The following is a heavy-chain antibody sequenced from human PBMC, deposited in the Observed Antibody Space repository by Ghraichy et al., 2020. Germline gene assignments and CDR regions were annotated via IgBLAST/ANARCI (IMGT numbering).Heavy chain of an antibody. J-gene: IGHJ6*03. D-gene: IGHD6-13*01. V-gene: IGHV4-59*01. CDR3: ARGISRAAGQYYYHMDV. CDR1: GDSMTGYY. Sequence: SETLSLTCTVSGDSMTGYYWSWIRQPPGRGLEWIGYIYYSGSSNYNPSLKSRVILSVDTSKNQFSLNLSSVAAADSAVYFCARGISRAAGQYYYHMDVWGKGATVTVSS. CDR2: IYYSGSS.